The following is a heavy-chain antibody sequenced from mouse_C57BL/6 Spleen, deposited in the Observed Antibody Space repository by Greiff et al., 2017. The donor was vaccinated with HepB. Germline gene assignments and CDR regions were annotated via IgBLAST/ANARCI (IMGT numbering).Heavy chain of an antibody. CDR3: TRAGGAWFAY. CDR1: GFNIKDDY. V-gene: IGHV14-4*01. Sequence: EVQLQQSGAELVRPGASVKLSCTASGFNIKDDYMHWVKQRPEQGLEWIGWIDPENGDTEYASKFQGKATITADTSSNTAYLQLSSLTSEDTAVYYCTRAGGAWFAYWGQGTLVTVSA. CDR2: IDPENGDT. J-gene: IGHJ3*01.